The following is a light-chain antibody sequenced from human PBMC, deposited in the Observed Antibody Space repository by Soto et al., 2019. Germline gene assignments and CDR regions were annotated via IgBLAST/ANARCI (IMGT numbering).Light chain of an antibody. CDR2: DAS. Sequence: DIQMTQSPSTLSASVGDRVTITCRASQSVVTWMAWYQQKPGKAPKLLIYDASSLESGVPSRFSGSGSGTEFTLTISSLQSEDFAVYYCQQYNNWPLTFGGGTKVDIK. CDR1: QSVVTW. J-gene: IGKJ4*01. V-gene: IGKV1-5*01. CDR3: QQYNNWPLT.